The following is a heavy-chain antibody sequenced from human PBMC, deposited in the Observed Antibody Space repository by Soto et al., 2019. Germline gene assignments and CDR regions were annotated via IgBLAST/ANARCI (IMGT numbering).Heavy chain of an antibody. D-gene: IGHD5-18*01. Sequence: SETLSLTCTVSGGSISSGGYYWNWIRQHPGKGLEWIGYIYYSGSTYYNPSLKSRVTISVDTSKNQFSLKLSSVTAADTAVYYCARLTGYSYGYFDYWGQGTLVTVSS. J-gene: IGHJ4*02. CDR1: GGSISSGGYY. CDR2: IYYSGST. CDR3: ARLTGYSYGYFDY. V-gene: IGHV4-31*03.